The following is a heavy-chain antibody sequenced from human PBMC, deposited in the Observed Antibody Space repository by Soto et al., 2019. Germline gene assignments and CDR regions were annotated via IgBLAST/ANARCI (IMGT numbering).Heavy chain of an antibody. Sequence: PGESLKISCKGSGYSFTSYWIGWVRQMPGKGLGWMGIIYPGDSDTRYSPSFQGQVTISADKSISTAYLQWSSLKASDTAMYYCARGGEDWNYSKFYYYYGMDVWGQGTTVTVSS. CDR3: ARGGEDWNYSKFYYYYGMDV. CDR2: IYPGDSDT. J-gene: IGHJ6*02. V-gene: IGHV5-51*03. D-gene: IGHD1-7*01. CDR1: GYSFTSYW.